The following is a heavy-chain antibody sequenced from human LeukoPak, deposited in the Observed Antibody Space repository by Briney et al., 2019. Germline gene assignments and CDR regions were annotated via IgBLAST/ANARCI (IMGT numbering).Heavy chain of an antibody. Sequence: SVKVSCKAFGGTFSSYAISWVRQAPGQGLEWMGGIIPIFGTANYAQKFQGRVTITADESTSTAYMELSSLRSEDTAVYYCARASIAGYYYYYYYMDVWGKGTTVTVSS. CDR2: IIPIFGTA. CDR1: GGTFSSYA. CDR3: ARASIAGYYYYYYYMDV. J-gene: IGHJ6*03. V-gene: IGHV1-69*13. D-gene: IGHD6-6*01.